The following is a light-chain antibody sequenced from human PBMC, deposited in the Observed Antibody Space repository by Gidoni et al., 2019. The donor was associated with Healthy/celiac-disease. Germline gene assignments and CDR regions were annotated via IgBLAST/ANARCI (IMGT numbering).Light chain of an antibody. CDR3: SSYTSSSTPHVV. J-gene: IGLJ2*01. Sequence: QSALTQPASVSGSPGQSITISCTGTSSDVGGYNYVSWYQQHPGKAPKLMFYDVSNRPSGFSNRFSGSKSGNTASLTISGLQAEDEADYYCSSYTSSSTPHVVFGGGTKLTVL. V-gene: IGLV2-14*01. CDR1: SSDVGGYNY. CDR2: DVS.